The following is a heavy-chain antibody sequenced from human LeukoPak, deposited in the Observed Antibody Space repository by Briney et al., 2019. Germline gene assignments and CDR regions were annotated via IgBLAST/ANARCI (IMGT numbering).Heavy chain of an antibody. V-gene: IGHV3-48*02. D-gene: IGHD3-16*01. CDR2: ISSSSSTI. Sequence: GGSLRLSCAASGXTFSSYSMNWVRQAPGKGLESVSYISSSSSTIYYADSVKGRFTISRDNAKNSLYLQMNSLRDEDTAVYYCARVARIIMTFIGTDAFDIWGQGTMVTVSS. J-gene: IGHJ3*02. CDR3: ARVARIIMTFIGTDAFDI. CDR1: GXTFSSYS.